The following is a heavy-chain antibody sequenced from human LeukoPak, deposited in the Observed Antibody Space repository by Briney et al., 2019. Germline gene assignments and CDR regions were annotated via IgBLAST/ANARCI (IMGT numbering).Heavy chain of an antibody. CDR3: ARDFRISGWFQSRWDFDY. CDR2: INLNSGGT. CDR1: GYAFTGHH. D-gene: IGHD6-19*01. Sequence: ASVRVSCKTSGYAFTGHHMHWVRQAPGQGLDWMGWINLNSGGTTYAQKFQVRVIMNGDTSISTAYMELSRLTSDDTAVYYCARDFRISGWFQSRWDFDYWGQGTLVSV. J-gene: IGHJ4*02. V-gene: IGHV1-2*02.